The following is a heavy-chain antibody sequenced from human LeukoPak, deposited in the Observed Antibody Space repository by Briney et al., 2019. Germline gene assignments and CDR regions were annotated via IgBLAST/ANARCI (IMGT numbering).Heavy chain of an antibody. CDR1: GFTFRSYA. CDR3: AKRRIEGHESFDI. V-gene: IGHV3-23*01. Sequence: GGSLRLSCAASGFTFRSYAMSWVRQAPGKGLEWVSAISGSGDSTYYADSVKGRFTISRDNSINTLFLQMNSVRAEDTAVYYCAKRRIEGHESFDIWGQGTMVTVSS. CDR2: ISGSGDST. J-gene: IGHJ3*02.